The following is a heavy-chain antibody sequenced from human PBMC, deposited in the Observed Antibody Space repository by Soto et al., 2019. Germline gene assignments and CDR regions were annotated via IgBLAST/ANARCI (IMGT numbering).Heavy chain of an antibody. CDR2: MNPNSGNT. CDR3: ARDRTTISMDI. D-gene: IGHD3-9*01. V-gene: IGHV1-8*01. CDR1: GYTITSYD. J-gene: IGHJ6*02. Sequence: QVQLVQSGAEVQKPGASVKVSCKASGYTITSYDINWVRPATGQGLEWMGWMNPNSGNTGYAQKFQGSVTKTRNTTISTAYMERSSLRSEDTAVYYCARDRTTISMDIWGQGTTVTVSS.